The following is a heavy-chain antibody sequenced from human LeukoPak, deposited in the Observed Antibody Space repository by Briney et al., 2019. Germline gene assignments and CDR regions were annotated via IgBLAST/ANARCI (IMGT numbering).Heavy chain of an antibody. CDR3: ARYCSSTSCNADD. Sequence: ASVTVSCKASGYTFTGYYMHWVRQAPGQGLEWMGWMNPNSGNTGYAQKFQGRVTMTRNTSISTAYMELSSLRSEDTAVYYCARYCSSTSCNADDWGQGTLVTVSS. D-gene: IGHD2-2*01. J-gene: IGHJ4*02. CDR2: MNPNSGNT. CDR1: GYTFTGYY. V-gene: IGHV1-8*02.